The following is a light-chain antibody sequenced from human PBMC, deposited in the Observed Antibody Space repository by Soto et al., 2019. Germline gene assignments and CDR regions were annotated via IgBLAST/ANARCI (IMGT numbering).Light chain of an antibody. CDR2: DAS. CDR3: QQRNSGPPVT. J-gene: IGKJ1*01. V-gene: IGKV3-11*01. Sequence: ESVSTQSPATVSLSPGERATLSCRASQSVSSYLAWYQQKPGQAPRLLIYDASNRATGIPARFSGSGSGTDFTLTISSLEPEDFAVYYCQQRNSGPPVTFGQG. CDR1: QSVSSY.